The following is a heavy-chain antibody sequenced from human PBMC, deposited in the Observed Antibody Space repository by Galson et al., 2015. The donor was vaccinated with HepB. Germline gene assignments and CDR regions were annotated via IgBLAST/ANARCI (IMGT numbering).Heavy chain of an antibody. D-gene: IGHD3-10*01. CDR2: IWYDGSIK. J-gene: IGHJ6*03. V-gene: IGHV3-30*18. CDR1: GFTFSSYG. Sequence: SLRLSCAASGFTFSSYGMQWVRQAPGKGLDWVSVIWYDGSIKYYADSVKGRFTISRDNSKNTLYLQMNSLRAEDTAVYHCAKDRGWFRELHASYMDVWGKGTTVTVSS. CDR3: AKDRGWFRELHASYMDV.